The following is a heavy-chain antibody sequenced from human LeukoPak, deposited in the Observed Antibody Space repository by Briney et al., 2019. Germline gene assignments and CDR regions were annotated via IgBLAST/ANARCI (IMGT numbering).Heavy chain of an antibody. D-gene: IGHD3-3*01. V-gene: IGHV1-24*01. Sequence: ASVKVSCKVSGYTLTELSMHWVRQAPGKGLEWMRGFDPEDGETIYAQKFQGRVTMTEDTSTDTAYMELSSLRSEDTAVYYCATVLFTIFGVVITDGWFDPWGQGTLVTVSS. J-gene: IGHJ5*02. CDR1: GYTLTELS. CDR3: ATVLFTIFGVVITDGWFDP. CDR2: FDPEDGET.